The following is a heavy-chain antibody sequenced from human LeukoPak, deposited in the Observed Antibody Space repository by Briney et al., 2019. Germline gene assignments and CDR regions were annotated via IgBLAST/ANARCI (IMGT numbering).Heavy chain of an antibody. CDR1: GASLSSSSYY. Sequence: SETLSLTCTVSGASLSSSSYYWGWIRQPPGKGLEGIGSIYNSGSTYYSPSLKSRVTISVDASKNPFSLNLSSVTAADTAVYYCASRNGGADWGQGTLVTVSS. CDR3: ASRNGGAD. V-gene: IGHV4-39*01. CDR2: IYNSGST. D-gene: IGHD3-16*01. J-gene: IGHJ4*02.